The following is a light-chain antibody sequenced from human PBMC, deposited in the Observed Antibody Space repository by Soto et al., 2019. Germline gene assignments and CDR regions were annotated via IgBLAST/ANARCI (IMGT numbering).Light chain of an antibody. CDR3: QQSYSTPWA. Sequence: DIQMTQSPSSLSASVGDRVTITCRASQSISNYLNWYQQKPGKAPKFLIYAASSLQSGVPSRFSGSGSGTDFTLTISSLQPEDFATYYCQQSYSTPWAFGQGTKVDI. J-gene: IGKJ1*01. CDR1: QSISNY. CDR2: AAS. V-gene: IGKV1-39*01.